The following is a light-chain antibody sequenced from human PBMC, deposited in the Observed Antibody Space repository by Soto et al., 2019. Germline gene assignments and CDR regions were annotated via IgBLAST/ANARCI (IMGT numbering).Light chain of an antibody. CDR2: WAS. V-gene: IGKV4-1*01. CDR1: RSVLYKSNNKNH. J-gene: IGKJ5*01. CDR3: QQRSNWPPIT. Sequence: DIVMTQSPDSLAVSLGERATMNCKCSRSVLYKSNNKNHLAWYQQKPGQPPKLFIYWASTRESGVPDRFSGSGSGTDFTLTISSLEPEDFAVYYCQQRSNWPPITFGQGTLLEIK.